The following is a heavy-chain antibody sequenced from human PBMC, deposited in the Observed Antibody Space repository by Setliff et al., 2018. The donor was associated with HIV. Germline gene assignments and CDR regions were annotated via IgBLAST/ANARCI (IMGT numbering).Heavy chain of an antibody. CDR3: ARTPPPNNYGDYIIDY. CDR2: IDWDDNK. D-gene: IGHD4-17*01. CDR1: GFSLSTSGMC. Sequence: SGPTLVNPTQTLTLTCTFSGFSLSTSGMCVNWIRQPPGKALEWLARIDWDDNKFYSTSLKTRLTISKDTSKNQVVLTMTYMDPVDTATYYCARTPPPNNYGDYIIDYWGQGTLVT. J-gene: IGHJ4*02. V-gene: IGHV2-70*17.